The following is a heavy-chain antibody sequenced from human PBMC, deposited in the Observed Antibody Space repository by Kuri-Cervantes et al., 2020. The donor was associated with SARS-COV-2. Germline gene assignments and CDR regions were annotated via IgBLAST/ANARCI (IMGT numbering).Heavy chain of an antibody. D-gene: IGHD4-17*01. CDR2: IIPIFGTA. J-gene: IGHJ2*01. Sequence: SVKVSCKASGYTFTGYYMYWVRQAPGQGLEWMGGIIPIFGTANYAQKFQGRVTMTTDTSTSTAYMELRSLRSDDTAVYYCARGPYGDYDRDWYFDLWGRGTLVTVSS. CDR3: ARGPYGDYDRDWYFDL. V-gene: IGHV1-69*05. CDR1: GYTFTGYY.